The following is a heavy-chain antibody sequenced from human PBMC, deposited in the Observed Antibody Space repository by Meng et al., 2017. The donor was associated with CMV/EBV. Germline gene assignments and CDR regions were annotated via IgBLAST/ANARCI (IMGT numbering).Heavy chain of an antibody. Sequence: GESLKISCAASGFTFGSYGMHWVRQAPGKGLEWVAFIRYDGSNKYYADSVKGRFTISRDNSKNTLYLQMNSLRAEDTAVYYCAKDKQYYDSSGWIDYWGQGTLVTVSS. CDR1: GFTFGSYG. CDR2: IRYDGSNK. D-gene: IGHD3-22*01. V-gene: IGHV3-30*02. J-gene: IGHJ4*02. CDR3: AKDKQYYDSSGWIDY.